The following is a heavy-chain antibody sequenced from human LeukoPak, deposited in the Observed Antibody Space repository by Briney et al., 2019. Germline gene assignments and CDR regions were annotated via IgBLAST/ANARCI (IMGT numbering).Heavy chain of an antibody. CDR1: VYTFTNYY. Sequence: ASVKVSCEASVYTFTNYYIHWVRQAPGQGGEWMGIINPSGGSTSYAQKFQGRVTMTRDTSTSTVYMELSSLRSEDTAVYYCARGGKGNADGYNQALNYGGQGTLVTVSS. J-gene: IGHJ4*02. D-gene: IGHD5-24*01. CDR3: ARGGKGNADGYNQALNY. V-gene: IGHV1-46*01. CDR2: INPSGGST.